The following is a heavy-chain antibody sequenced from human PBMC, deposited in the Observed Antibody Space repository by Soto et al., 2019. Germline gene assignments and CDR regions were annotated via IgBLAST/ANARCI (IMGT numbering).Heavy chain of an antibody. V-gene: IGHV3-15*07. J-gene: IGHJ6*02. D-gene: IGHD2-2*01. CDR2: IKSKTDGGTT. Sequence: GGSLRLSCAASGFTFSNAWMNWVRQAPGKGLEWVGRIKSKTDGGTTDYAAPVKGRFTISRDDSKNTLYLQMNSLKTEDTAVYYCTTDRDIVLVPAAAEYGMDVWGQGTTVTVSS. CDR1: GFTFSNAW. CDR3: TTDRDIVLVPAAAEYGMDV.